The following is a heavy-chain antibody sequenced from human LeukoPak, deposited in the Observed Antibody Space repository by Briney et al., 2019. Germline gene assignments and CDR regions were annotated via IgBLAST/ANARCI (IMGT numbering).Heavy chain of an antibody. D-gene: IGHD3-10*01. V-gene: IGHV4-59*01. CDR2: IYYSGST. Sequence: SETLSLTCTVSGGSISSYYWSWIRQPPGKGLEWIGYIYYSGSTNYNPSLKSRVTISVDTSKNQFSLKLSSVTAADTAVYYCARDRKDYYYGSGSYYSFGWFDPWGQGTLVTVSS. CDR1: GGSISSYY. J-gene: IGHJ5*02. CDR3: ARDRKDYYYGSGSYYSFGWFDP.